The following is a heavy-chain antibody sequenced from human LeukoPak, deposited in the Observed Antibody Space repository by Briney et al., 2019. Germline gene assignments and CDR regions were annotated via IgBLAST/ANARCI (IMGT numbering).Heavy chain of an antibody. V-gene: IGHV4-34*01. CDR3: ARHSARRSSGIPRATYYYYYMDV. CDR2: INHSGST. Sequence: SETLSLTCAVYGGSFSGYYWSWIRQPPGKGLEWIGEINHSGSTNYNPSLKSRVTISVDTSKNQFSLKLSSVTAADTAVYYCARHSARRSSGIPRATYYYYYMDVWGEGTTVTISS. D-gene: IGHD3-10*01. J-gene: IGHJ6*03. CDR1: GGSFSGYY.